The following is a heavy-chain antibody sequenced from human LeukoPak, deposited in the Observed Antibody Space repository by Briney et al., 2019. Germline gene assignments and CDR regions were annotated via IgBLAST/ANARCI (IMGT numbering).Heavy chain of an antibody. Sequence: GGSLRLSCAASGLTFSSYSMNWVRQAPGKGLEWVSSISSSSSYIYYADSVKGRFTISRDNAKNSLYLQMNSLRAEDTAVYYCAVSYCSSTSCSPYYYYGMDVWGQGTTVTVSS. CDR2: ISSSSSYI. V-gene: IGHV3-21*01. CDR1: GLTFSSYS. D-gene: IGHD2-2*01. J-gene: IGHJ6*02. CDR3: AVSYCSSTSCSPYYYYGMDV.